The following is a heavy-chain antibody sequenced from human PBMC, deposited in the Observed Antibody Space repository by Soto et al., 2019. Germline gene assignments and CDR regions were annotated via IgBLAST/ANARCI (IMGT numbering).Heavy chain of an antibody. CDR1: GFTFSTYG. CDR3: ARELVVGRYYYYMDV. Sequence: RLSCVASGFTFSTYGMHWVRQASGKGLEWVAVIWYDESNKYYADSVKGRFTISRDNSKNTLYLQMNSLRAEDTAVYYCARELVVGRYYYYMDVWGKGTTVTVSS. CDR2: IWYDESNK. D-gene: IGHD2-15*01. J-gene: IGHJ6*03. V-gene: IGHV3-33*08.